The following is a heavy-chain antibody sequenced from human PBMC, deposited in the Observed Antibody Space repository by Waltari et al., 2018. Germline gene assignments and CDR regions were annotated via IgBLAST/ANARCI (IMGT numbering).Heavy chain of an antibody. J-gene: IGHJ4*02. V-gene: IGHV3-23*01. CDR1: FSSYV. CDR2: ISDAGGII. Sequence: FSSYVMNGVRQAPGKGLEWVSSISDAGGIINYADSVKGRFTISRDNSKNTLYLQMNSLRAEDTAVYYCARASGVDYWGQGTLVTISS. D-gene: IGHD3-16*01. CDR3: ARASGVDY.